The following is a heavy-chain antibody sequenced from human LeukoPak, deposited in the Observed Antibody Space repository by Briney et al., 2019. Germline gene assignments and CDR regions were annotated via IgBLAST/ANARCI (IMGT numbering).Heavy chain of an antibody. CDR2: ITASGDST. V-gene: IGHV3-23*01. Sequence: PGGSLRLSCAASGFTFSSYAMSWVRQAPGKGLEWVSTITASGDSTFYPDSVKGRFTISRDNSKNTLYLQMNSLRGEDTALYYCAVDYDFLTGYPLDYWGQGTLVTVSS. D-gene: IGHD3-9*01. J-gene: IGHJ4*02. CDR1: GFTFSSYA. CDR3: AVDYDFLTGYPLDY.